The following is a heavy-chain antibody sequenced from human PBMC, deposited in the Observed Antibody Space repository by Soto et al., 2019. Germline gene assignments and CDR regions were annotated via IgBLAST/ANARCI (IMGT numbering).Heavy chain of an antibody. J-gene: IGHJ4*02. D-gene: IGHD3-3*01. CDR2: IYYSGST. CDR1: GGSVSSGSYY. CDR3: ARGVTYYDFWSGYYFDY. V-gene: IGHV4-61*01. Sequence: SKTLSLTCTVSGGSVSSGSYYWSWIRQPPGKGLEWIGYIYYSGSTNYNPSLKSRVTISVDTSKNQFSLKLSSVTAADTAVYYCARGVTYYDFWSGYYFDYWGQGTLVTGSS.